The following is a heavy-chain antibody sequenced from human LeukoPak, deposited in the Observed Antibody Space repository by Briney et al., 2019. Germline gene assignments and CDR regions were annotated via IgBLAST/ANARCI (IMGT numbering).Heavy chain of an antibody. CDR1: GYSISIGYY. D-gene: IGHD1-26*01. CDR3: AKSGGYGLIDY. V-gene: IGHV4-38-2*02. J-gene: IGHJ4*02. CDR2: IYDSGST. Sequence: SETLSLTCTVSGYSISIGYYWGWIRQPPGKGLGWIGNIYDSGSTYYNASLQSRVTISIDTSKNQFSLRLSSVTAADTAMYYCAKSGGYGLIDYWGQGTLVTVSS.